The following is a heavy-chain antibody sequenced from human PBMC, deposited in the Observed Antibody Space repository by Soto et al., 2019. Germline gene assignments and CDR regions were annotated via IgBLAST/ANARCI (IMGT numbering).Heavy chain of an antibody. J-gene: IGHJ6*02. D-gene: IGHD3-10*01. CDR1: GFTFSSYS. CDR2: ISSSSSYI. Sequence: LRLSCAASGFTFSSYSMNWVRQAPGKGLEWVSSISSSSSYIYYADSVKGRFTISRDNAKNSLYLQMNSLRAEDTAVYYCARERITMVRGTSGGNGMDVWRQGTTVTVSS. CDR3: ARERITMVRGTSGGNGMDV. V-gene: IGHV3-21*01.